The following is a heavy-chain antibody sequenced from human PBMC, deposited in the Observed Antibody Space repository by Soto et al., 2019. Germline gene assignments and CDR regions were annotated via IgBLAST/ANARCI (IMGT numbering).Heavy chain of an antibody. Sequence: QVQLQESGPGLVKPSETLSLTCTVSGGSIDGRNCAWIRQPPGKGLEWLGYVYYDGGSSYNPSVKSRLTLAMATSKSQFSLQLRSVTAAATAVYYCVRQGIGNLHGLVDVWGRGTTVTVSS. CDR2: VYYDGGS. D-gene: IGHD3-10*01. CDR1: GGSIDGRN. J-gene: IGHJ6*02. V-gene: IGHV4-59*08. CDR3: VRQGIGNLHGLVDV.